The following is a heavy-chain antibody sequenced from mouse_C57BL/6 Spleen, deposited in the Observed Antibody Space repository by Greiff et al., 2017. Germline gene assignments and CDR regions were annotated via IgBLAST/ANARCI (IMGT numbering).Heavy chain of an antibody. V-gene: IGHV1-15*01. CDR1: GYTFTDYE. Sequence: QVQLQQSGAELVRPGASVTLSCKASGYTFTDYEMHWVKQTPVHGLEWIGAIDPETGGTAYIQKFKGQVILTADKSSSTAYMGLRSLNSEDSAVYYCTKNYYGGRAWFAYWGQGTLVTVSA. J-gene: IGHJ3*01. CDR3: TKNYYGGRAWFAY. CDR2: IDPETGGT. D-gene: IGHD1-1*01.